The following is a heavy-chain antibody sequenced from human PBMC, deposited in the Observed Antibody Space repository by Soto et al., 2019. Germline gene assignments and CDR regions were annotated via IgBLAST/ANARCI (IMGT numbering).Heavy chain of an antibody. CDR3: ARGGYVDIVATNSFGY. D-gene: IGHD5-12*01. CDR1: GGSFSGYY. V-gene: IGHV4-34*01. J-gene: IGHJ4*02. CDR2: INHSGST. Sequence: LSLTCAVYGGSFSGYYWSWIRQPPGKGLEWIGKINHSGSTNYNPSLKSRVTISVDTSKNQFSLKLSSVTAADTAVYYCARGGYVDIVATNSFGYWGQRTLVTVSS.